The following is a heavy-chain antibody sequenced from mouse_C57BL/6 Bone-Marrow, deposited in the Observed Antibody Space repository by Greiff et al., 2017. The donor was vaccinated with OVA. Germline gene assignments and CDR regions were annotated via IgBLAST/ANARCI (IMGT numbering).Heavy chain of an antibody. CDR2: IDPETGGT. Sequence: VQLQQSGAELVRPGASVTLSCKASGYTFTDYEMHWVKQTPVHGLEWIGAIDPETGGTAYNQKFKGKAILTADKSSSTAYMELRSLTSEDSAVYYCTRRTTYYSNFYIDYWGQGTTLTVSS. CDR1: GYTFTDYE. V-gene: IGHV1-15*01. CDR3: TRRTTYYSNFYIDY. J-gene: IGHJ2*01. D-gene: IGHD2-5*01.